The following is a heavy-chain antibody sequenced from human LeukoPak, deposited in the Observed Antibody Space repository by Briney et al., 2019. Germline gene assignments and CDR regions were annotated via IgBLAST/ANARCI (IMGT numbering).Heavy chain of an antibody. Sequence: SETLSLTCSVSGGSISSYYWSWIRQPPGKGLEWIGYISYSGSTNYSPSLKSRVTIFLDTSKNQFSLKLSSVTAADTAVYYCAAGRGGCGGDCYYYFDYWGQGTLVTVSS. CDR3: AAGRGGCGGDCYYYFDY. CDR2: ISYSGST. J-gene: IGHJ4*02. D-gene: IGHD2-21*02. CDR1: GGSISSYY. V-gene: IGHV4-59*08.